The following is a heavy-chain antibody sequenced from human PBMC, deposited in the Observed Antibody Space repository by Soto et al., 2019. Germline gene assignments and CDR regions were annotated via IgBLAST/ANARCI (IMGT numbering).Heavy chain of an antibody. V-gene: IGHV3-49*04. D-gene: IGHD3-22*01. CDR1: GFTFGSYA. CDR2: IRSEANGGTT. CDR3: TRYYYESSGYYVY. J-gene: IGHJ4*02. Sequence: GSLRLSCTGSGFTFGSYALSWVRQAPGKGLEWVGVIRSEANGGTTDYAASVKGRITISRDDSKGIAYMEINSLQTEDTAVYYCTRYYYESSGYYVYWGQGALVTVPQ.